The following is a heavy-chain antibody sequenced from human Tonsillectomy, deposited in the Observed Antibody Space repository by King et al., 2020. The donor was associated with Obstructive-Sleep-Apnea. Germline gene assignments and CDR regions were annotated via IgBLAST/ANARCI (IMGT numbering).Heavy chain of an antibody. Sequence: VQLVQSGAEVKKPGSSVKVSCKVSGGTFSSYAISWVRQAPGQGLEWMGGIIPILGIANYAQKFQGRVTITADKSTSTAYMELSSLRSEDTAVYYCARDGGIAAAGMSRAFDIWGQGTMVTVSS. CDR3: ARDGGIAAAGMSRAFDI. D-gene: IGHD6-13*01. CDR1: GGTFSSYA. V-gene: IGHV1-69*10. CDR2: IIPILGIA. J-gene: IGHJ3*02.